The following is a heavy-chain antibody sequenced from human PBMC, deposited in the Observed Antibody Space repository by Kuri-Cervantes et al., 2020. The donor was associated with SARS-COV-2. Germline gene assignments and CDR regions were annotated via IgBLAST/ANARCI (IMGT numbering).Heavy chain of an antibody. V-gene: IGHV1-3*02. Sequence: ASVKVSCKASGYTFTSYYMHWVRQAPGQRLEWMGWSNAGNGNTKYSQEFQGRVTITRDTSASTAYTELRSLRSGDTAVYYCARDQLSFTIFGVVITYFDYWGQGTLVTVSS. CDR1: GYTFTSYY. CDR2: SNAGNGNT. J-gene: IGHJ4*02. D-gene: IGHD3-3*01. CDR3: ARDQLSFTIFGVVITYFDY.